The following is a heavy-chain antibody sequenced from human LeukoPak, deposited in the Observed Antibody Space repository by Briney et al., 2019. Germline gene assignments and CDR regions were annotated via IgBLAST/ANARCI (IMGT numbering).Heavy chain of an antibody. CDR1: GGSISSGDYY. CDR2: IYYSGST. V-gene: IGHV4-30-4*08. CDR3: ARDVRYFDWLLRSEGYFDY. J-gene: IGHJ4*02. Sequence: SETLSLTCTVSGGSISSGDYYWSWIRQPPGKGLEWIGYIYYSGSTYYNPSLKSRATISVDTSKNQFSLKLSSVTAADTAVYYCARDVRYFDWLLRSEGYFDYWGQGTLVTVSS. D-gene: IGHD3-9*01.